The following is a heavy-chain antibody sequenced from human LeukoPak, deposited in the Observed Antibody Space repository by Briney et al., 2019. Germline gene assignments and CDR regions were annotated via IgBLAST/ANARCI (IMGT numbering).Heavy chain of an antibody. V-gene: IGHV1-8*01. Sequence: ASVKVSCKASGYTFTSYDINWVRQATGQGLEWMGWMNPSSGNTGYAQKFQGRVTMTRNTSISTAYMELSSLRSEDTAVYYCARGQQRTIFWSGEDAFDIWGQGTMVTVSS. CDR3: ARGQQRTIFWSGEDAFDI. J-gene: IGHJ3*02. D-gene: IGHD3-3*01. CDR1: GYTFTSYD. CDR2: MNPSSGNT.